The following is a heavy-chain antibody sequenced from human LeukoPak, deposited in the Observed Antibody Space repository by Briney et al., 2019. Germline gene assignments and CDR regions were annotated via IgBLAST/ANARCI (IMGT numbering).Heavy chain of an antibody. CDR2: IRYDGSNK. D-gene: IGHD6-13*01. CDR1: GFTFSSYG. CDR3: AKFTSRVFTIAAAGSDGAL. Sequence: PGGSLRLSCAASGFTFSSYGMHWVRQAPGKGLEWVAFIRYDGSNKYYADSVKGRFTISRDNSKNTLYLQMNSLRAEDTAVYYCAKFTSRVFTIAAAGSDGALWGQGTLVTVSS. J-gene: IGHJ4*02. V-gene: IGHV3-30*02.